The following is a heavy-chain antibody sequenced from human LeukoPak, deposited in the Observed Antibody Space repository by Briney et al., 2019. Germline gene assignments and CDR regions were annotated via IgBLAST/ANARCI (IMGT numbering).Heavy chain of an antibody. CDR1: GFTFSSYS. J-gene: IGHJ6*02. CDR2: ISSSSSYI. CDR3: ARDEVRGYCSSTSCYGLMYYYYGMDV. D-gene: IGHD2-2*01. Sequence: GGSLRLSCAASGFTFSSYSMTWVRQAPGKGLEWVSSISSSSSYIYYADSVKGRFTISRDNAKNSLYLQMNSLRAEDTAVYYCARDEVRGYCSSTSCYGLMYYYYGMDVWGQGATVTVSS. V-gene: IGHV3-21*01.